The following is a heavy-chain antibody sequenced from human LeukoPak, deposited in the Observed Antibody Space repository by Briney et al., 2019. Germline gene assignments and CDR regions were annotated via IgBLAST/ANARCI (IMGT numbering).Heavy chain of an antibody. D-gene: IGHD3-22*01. Sequence: SETLSLTCTVSGGSISSSSYYWGWIRQPPGKGLEWIGSIYYSGSTYYNPSLKSRVTISVDTSKNQFSLKLSSVTAADTAVYYCARGPDSSGYYYFDYWGQGTLVTVAS. CDR3: ARGPDSSGYYYFDY. CDR1: GGSISSSSYY. J-gene: IGHJ4*02. V-gene: IGHV4-39*01. CDR2: IYYSGST.